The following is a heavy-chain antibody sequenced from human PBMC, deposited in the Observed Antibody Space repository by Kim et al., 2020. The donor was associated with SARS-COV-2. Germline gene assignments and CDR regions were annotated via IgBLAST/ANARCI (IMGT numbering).Heavy chain of an antibody. CDR3: ARDSYRYDS. Sequence: GGSLRLSCAASGFPFNILAMHWVRQAPGKGLEWVSFISRDTIATYYADSVKGRFIVSRDDSTNMLYLQLNNLRAEDSAVYYCARDSYRYDSWGRGTLVSV. J-gene: IGHJ4*02. D-gene: IGHD5-18*01. CDR1: GFPFNILA. V-gene: IGHV3-30*03. CDR2: ISRDTIAT.